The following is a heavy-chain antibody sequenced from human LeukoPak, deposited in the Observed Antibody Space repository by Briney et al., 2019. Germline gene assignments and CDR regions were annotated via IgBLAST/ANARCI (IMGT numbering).Heavy chain of an antibody. V-gene: IGHV4-39*07. CDR2: IYYSGST. D-gene: IGHD6-13*01. CDR3: ARGSRSSSWTPVNWFDP. CDR1: GGSISSSSYY. Sequence: PSETLSLTCTVSGGSISSSSYYWGWIRQPPGKGLEWIGSIYYSGSTYYNPSLKSRVTISEDTSKNQFSLRLSSVTAADTAVYYCARGSRSSSWTPVNWFDPWGQGTLVTVSS. J-gene: IGHJ5*02.